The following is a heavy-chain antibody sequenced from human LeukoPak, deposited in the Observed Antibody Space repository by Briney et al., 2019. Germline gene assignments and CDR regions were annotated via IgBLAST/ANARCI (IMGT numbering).Heavy chain of an antibody. CDR1: GFSFRNYG. CDR2: IWFDGSNK. D-gene: IGHD2-2*01. Sequence: PGGSLRLSCATSGFSFRNYGMHWVRQAPGKGLEWVAVIWFDGSNKYYADSVKGRFTISRDNSKNTLYLQMNSLRAEDTAVYYCARDDRGSSTSWVSGNWFDPWGQGTLVTVSS. J-gene: IGHJ5*02. V-gene: IGHV3-33*01. CDR3: ARDDRGSSTSWVSGNWFDP.